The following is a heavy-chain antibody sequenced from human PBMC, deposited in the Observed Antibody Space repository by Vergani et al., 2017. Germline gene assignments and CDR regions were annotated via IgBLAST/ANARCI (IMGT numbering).Heavy chain of an antibody. CDR3: VRADDSSGYYYEDWFDP. Sequence: QVQLVQSGAEVKKPGSSVKVSCKASGGTFSSYAISWVRQAPGQGLEWMGGIIPIFGTANYAQKFQGRVTITADESTSTAYMELSSLRLEDTAVYYCVRADDSSGYYYEDWFDPWGQGTLVTVSS. V-gene: IGHV1-69*01. CDR1: GGTFSSYA. J-gene: IGHJ5*02. CDR2: IIPIFGTA. D-gene: IGHD3-22*01.